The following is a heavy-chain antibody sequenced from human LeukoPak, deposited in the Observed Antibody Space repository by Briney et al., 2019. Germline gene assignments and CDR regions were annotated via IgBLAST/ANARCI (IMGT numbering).Heavy chain of an antibody. CDR2: ISQDGSVN. Sequence: TGGSLRLSCGASGFTFCSHLMRPVRQAPGKEVDWVAHISQDGSVNSYVDSVKGRFTVSRDNTKNALYLQMTGLRVEDTAVYYCARWRGQQSEHDHWGQGTLVTVSS. D-gene: IGHD5-24*01. CDR1: GFTFCSHL. V-gene: IGHV3-7*01. J-gene: IGHJ4*02. CDR3: ARWRGQQSEHDH.